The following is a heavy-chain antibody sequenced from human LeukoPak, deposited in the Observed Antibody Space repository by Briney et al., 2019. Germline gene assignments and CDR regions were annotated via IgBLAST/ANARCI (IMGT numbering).Heavy chain of an antibody. V-gene: IGHV3-30*02. CDR1: GFTFSDYG. D-gene: IGHD2-21*01. CDR3: AKEKMNTLVFVNY. CDR2: IGHDGRNE. Sequence: GGSLRLSCATSGFTFSDYGMHWVRQAPGKGLEWVAFIGHDGRNEYYADSAKGRFTISRDNSKGTLHLQMSSRREEDTALYYCAKEKMNTLVFVNYWGQGTLVTVSS. J-gene: IGHJ4*02.